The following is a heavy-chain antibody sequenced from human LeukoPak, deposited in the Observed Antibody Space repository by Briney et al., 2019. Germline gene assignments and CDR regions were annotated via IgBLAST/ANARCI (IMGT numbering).Heavy chain of an antibody. D-gene: IGHD4-17*01. CDR3: ARDFPMTTVTTSLTPNDY. CDR1: GFTFSSFW. Sequence: GGSLRLSCAASGFTFSSFWMHWVRQAPGKGLVWVSRINTDGSSTSYADSVKGRFTISRDNAKNTLYLQMNSLRAEDTAVYYCARDFPMTTVTTSLTPNDYWGQGTLVTVSS. V-gene: IGHV3-74*01. J-gene: IGHJ4*02. CDR2: INTDGSST.